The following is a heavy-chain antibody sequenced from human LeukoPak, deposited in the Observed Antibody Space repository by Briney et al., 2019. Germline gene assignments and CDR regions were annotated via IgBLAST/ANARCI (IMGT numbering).Heavy chain of an antibody. CDR2: IYYSGST. V-gene: IGHV4-59*12. CDR3: ARGRDGYNYPYYFDY. CDR1: GGSISSYY. Sequence: PSETLSLTCTVSGGSISSYYWSWIRQPPGKGLEWIGYIYYSGSTYYNPSLKSRVTISVDTSKNQFSLKLSSVTAADTAVYYCARGRDGYNYPYYFDYWGQGTLVTVSS. D-gene: IGHD5-24*01. J-gene: IGHJ4*02.